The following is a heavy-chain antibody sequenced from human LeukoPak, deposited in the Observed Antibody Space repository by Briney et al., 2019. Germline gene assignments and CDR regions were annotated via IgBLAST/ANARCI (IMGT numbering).Heavy chain of an antibody. Sequence: SETPSLTCAVYGGSFSGYYWSWIRQPPGKGLEWIGEINHSGSTNYNPSLKSRVTISVDTSKNQFSLKLSSVTAADTAVYYCARSRSYGYRDVDYWGQGTLVTVSS. V-gene: IGHV4-34*01. J-gene: IGHJ4*02. D-gene: IGHD5-18*01. CDR3: ARSRSYGYRDVDY. CDR2: INHSGST. CDR1: GGSFSGYY.